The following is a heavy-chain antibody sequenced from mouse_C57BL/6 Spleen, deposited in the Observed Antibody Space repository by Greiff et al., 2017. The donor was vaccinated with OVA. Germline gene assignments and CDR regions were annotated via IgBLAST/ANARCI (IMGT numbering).Heavy chain of an antibody. V-gene: IGHV2-3*01. CDR3: AKPYGYDAGLYAMDY. Sequence: VKVVESGPGLVAPSQSLSITCTVSGFSLTSYGVSWVRQPPGKGLEWLGVIWGEGSTNYHSALISRLSISKDNSKRQVFLKLTILQTDDTATYYGAKPYGYDAGLYAMDYWGQGTSVTVSS. J-gene: IGHJ4*01. CDR2: IWGEGST. CDR1: GFSLTSYG. D-gene: IGHD2-2*01.